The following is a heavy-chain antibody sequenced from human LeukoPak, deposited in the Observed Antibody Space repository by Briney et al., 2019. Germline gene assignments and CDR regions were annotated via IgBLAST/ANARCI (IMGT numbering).Heavy chain of an antibody. Sequence: SETLSLTCTVSGGSISSYYWSWIRQPAGKGLEWIGRIYPSGSTNYNPSLKSRVTMSVDTSKNQFSLKLTSVTAADTAVYYCAKTSPRAATFDYWGQGTLVTVSS. J-gene: IGHJ4*02. CDR1: GGSISSYY. V-gene: IGHV4-4*07. CDR2: IYPSGST. D-gene: IGHD2-15*01. CDR3: AKTSPRAATFDY.